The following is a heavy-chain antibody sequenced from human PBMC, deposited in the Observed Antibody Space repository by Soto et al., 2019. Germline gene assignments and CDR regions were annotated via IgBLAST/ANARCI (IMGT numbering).Heavy chain of an antibody. V-gene: IGHV1-69*04. CDR1: GVTFSSYS. J-gene: IGHJ6*03. CDR2: IIPILGIA. CDR3: ARGDCSGGSCYSVSYYYYYMDV. D-gene: IGHD2-15*01. Sequence: ASVKVSCKAPGVTFSSYSISWVRQAPGKGLEWMGRIIPILGIANYAQKFQGRVTITADKSTSTAYMELSSLRSEDTAVYYCARGDCSGGSCYSVSYYYYYMDVWGKGTTVTVSS.